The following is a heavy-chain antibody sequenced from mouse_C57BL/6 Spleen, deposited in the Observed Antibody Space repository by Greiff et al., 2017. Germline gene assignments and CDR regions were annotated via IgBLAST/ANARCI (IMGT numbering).Heavy chain of an antibody. CDR1: GYTFTSYW. CDR3: ARGTDYYGSSPHFDY. V-gene: IGHV1-53*01. J-gene: IGHJ2*01. CDR2: INPSNGGT. D-gene: IGHD1-1*01. Sequence: QVQLQQPGPELVKPGASVKLSCKASGYTFTSYWMHWVKQRPGQGLEWIGNINPSNGGTNYNEKFKSKATLTVDKSSSTAYMQLSSLTSEDSAVYYWARGTDYYGSSPHFDYWGQGTTLTVSS.